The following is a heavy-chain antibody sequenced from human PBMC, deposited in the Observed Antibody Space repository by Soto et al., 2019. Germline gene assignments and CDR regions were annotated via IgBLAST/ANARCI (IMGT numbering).Heavy chain of an antibody. D-gene: IGHD2-2*01. V-gene: IGHV1-69*13. CDR2: IIPIFGTA. CDR3: ARGDCSSTSCPSPWYYYYGMDV. J-gene: IGHJ6*02. CDR1: GGTFSGYA. Sequence: SVKVSCKASGGTFSGYAISWLRQSPGQGLERMGGIIPIFGTASYAQKFQGRVTITADESTSTAYMELSSLRSEDTAVYYCARGDCSSTSCPSPWYYYYGMDVWGQGTTVTVSS.